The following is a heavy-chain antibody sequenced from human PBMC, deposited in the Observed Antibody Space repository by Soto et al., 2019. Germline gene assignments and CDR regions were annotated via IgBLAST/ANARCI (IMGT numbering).Heavy chain of an antibody. CDR1: GYTFTGYY. CDR3: ARDARYCRGGSCYQYNWFDP. CDR2: INPNSGGT. V-gene: IGHV1-2*04. D-gene: IGHD2-15*01. J-gene: IGHJ5*02. Sequence: GASVKVSCKASGYTFTGYYMHWVRQAPGQGLEWMGWINPNSGGTNYAQKFQGWVTMTRDTSISTAYMELSRLRSDDTAVYYCARDARYCRGGSCYQYNWFDPCGQRTLVTVSS.